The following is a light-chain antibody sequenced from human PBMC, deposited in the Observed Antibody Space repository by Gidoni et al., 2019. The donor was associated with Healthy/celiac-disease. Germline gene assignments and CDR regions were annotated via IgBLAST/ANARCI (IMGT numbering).Light chain of an antibody. Sequence: IVLPQSPGTLSLSPGERATLSCRASQSVSSSYLAWYQQKPGQAPRLLIYGASSRATGIPDRFSGSGSGTDFTLTISRLEPEDFAVYYCQQYGSSPPFWTCGQGTKVEIK. CDR2: GAS. J-gene: IGKJ1*01. CDR1: QSVSSSY. V-gene: IGKV3-20*01. CDR3: QQYGSSPPFWT.